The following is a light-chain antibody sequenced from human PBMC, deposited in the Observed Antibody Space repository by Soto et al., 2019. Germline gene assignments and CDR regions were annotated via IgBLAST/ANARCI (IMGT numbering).Light chain of an antibody. CDR2: SNN. J-gene: IGLJ1*01. Sequence: QSVLTQPPSASGTPGQRVTISCSGSSSNIGSNTVNWYQQLPRTAPKLLIYSNNQRPSGVPDRFSGSKSGTSASLAISGLQSEDEADYYCAAWDDSLNGDYVFGTGTKLTVL. CDR3: AAWDDSLNGDYV. V-gene: IGLV1-44*01. CDR1: SSNIGSNT.